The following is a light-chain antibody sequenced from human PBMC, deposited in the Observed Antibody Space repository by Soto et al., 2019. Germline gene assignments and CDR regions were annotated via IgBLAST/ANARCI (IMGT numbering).Light chain of an antibody. CDR1: SGHSSYA. CDR3: QTCGTGILVV. Sequence: QLVLTQSPSVSASLGASVKLTCTLSSGHSSYAIAWHQQQPEKGPRFLMKLNSDGGHIKGDGIPDRFSASSSGAERYLPISRLQSEDEADYYCQTCGTGILVVFGGGTKLTVL. V-gene: IGLV4-69*01. CDR2: LNSDGGH. J-gene: IGLJ2*01.